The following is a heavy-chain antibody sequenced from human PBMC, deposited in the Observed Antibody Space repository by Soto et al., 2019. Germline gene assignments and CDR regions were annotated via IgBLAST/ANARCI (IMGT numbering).Heavy chain of an antibody. CDR3: XXXXXXXXXXXDX. V-gene: IGHV1-69*02. Sequence: QVQLVQSGAEVKKPGSSVKVSCKASGGTFSSYTISWVRQAPGQGLEWMGRIIPILGIANYAQKFQGRVTITAEKSTSTAYMELSSLRSEDTXXXXXXXXXXXXXXXXDXWGQGTLVTVSS. CDR2: IIPILGIA. CDR1: GGTFSSYT. J-gene: IGHJ4*02.